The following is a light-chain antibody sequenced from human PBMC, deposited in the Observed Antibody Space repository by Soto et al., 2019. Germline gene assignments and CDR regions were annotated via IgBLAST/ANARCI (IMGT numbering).Light chain of an antibody. V-gene: IGLV2-14*01. CDR3: SSYTSNSSLI. CDR2: EVR. Sequence: QSVLTQPASVSGSPGQSITISCAGTMRDVGAYNLVSWYQQHPGRAPQLIIYEVRNRPSGISFRFSGSKSGNTASLTISGLKAEDEADYYCSSYTSNSSLIFGGGTKLTVL. J-gene: IGLJ2*01. CDR1: MRDVGAYNL.